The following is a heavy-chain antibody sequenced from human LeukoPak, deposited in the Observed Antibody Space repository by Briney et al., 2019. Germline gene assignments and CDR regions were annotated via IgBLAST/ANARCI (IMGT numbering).Heavy chain of an antibody. CDR1: GFTFSSYG. V-gene: IGHV3-33*01. CDR3: ASRYSSSFHYYYYMDV. Sequence: PGGSLRLSCAASGFTFSSYGMHWVRQAPGKGLEWVAVIWYDGSNKYYADSVKGRFTISRDNSKNTLYLQMNSLRAEDTAVYYCASRYSSSFHYYYYMDVWGKGTTVTVSS. CDR2: IWYDGSNK. D-gene: IGHD6-6*01. J-gene: IGHJ6*03.